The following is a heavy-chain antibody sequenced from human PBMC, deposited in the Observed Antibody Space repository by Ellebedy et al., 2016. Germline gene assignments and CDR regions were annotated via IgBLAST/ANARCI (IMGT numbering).Heavy chain of an antibody. J-gene: IGHJ4*02. Sequence: GESLKISXVGTGFTFNDYAMHWVRQAPGKGLEWVAVISDDGSKKFYAESVKGRFTISRDDSKRTVYLQMNSLRREDTAVYYCANGGDEPDFWGQGTPV. D-gene: IGHD3-3*01. CDR1: GFTFNDYA. CDR2: ISDDGSKK. CDR3: ANGGDEPDF. V-gene: IGHV3-30*18.